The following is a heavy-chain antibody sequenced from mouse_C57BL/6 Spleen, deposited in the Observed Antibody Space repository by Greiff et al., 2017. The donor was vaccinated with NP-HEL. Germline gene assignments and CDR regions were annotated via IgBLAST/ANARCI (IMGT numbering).Heavy chain of an antibody. CDR1: GYTFTDYE. D-gene: IGHD2-4*01. V-gene: IGHV1-15*01. CDR3: TRRDYDVLAWFAY. Sequence: QVQLQQSGAELVRPGASVTLSCKASGYTFTDYEMHWVKQTPVHGLEWIGAIDPETGGTAYNQKFKGKAILTADKSSSTAYMELRSLTSEDSAVYYCTRRDYDVLAWFAYWGQGTLVTVSA. CDR2: IDPETGGT. J-gene: IGHJ3*01.